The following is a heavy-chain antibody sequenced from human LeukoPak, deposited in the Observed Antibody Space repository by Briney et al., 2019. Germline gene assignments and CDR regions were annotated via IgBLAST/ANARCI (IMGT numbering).Heavy chain of an antibody. CDR2: IYHSGST. J-gene: IGHJ6*03. D-gene: IGHD5-18*01. Sequence: SETLSLTCTVSGVSISSYYWGWIRQPPGKGLEWIGSIYHSGSTYYNPSLKSRVTISVDKSKNQISLKLSSVTAADTAVYYCARGVSRGYSYGRYYMDVWGKGTTVTVSS. CDR3: ARGVSRGYSYGRYYMDV. V-gene: IGHV4-38-2*02. CDR1: GVSISSYY.